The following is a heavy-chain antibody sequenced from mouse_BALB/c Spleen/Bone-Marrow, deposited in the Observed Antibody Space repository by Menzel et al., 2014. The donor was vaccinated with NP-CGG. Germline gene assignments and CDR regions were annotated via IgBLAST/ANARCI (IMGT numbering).Heavy chain of an antibody. CDR3: TRWGTTVVAYYAMDY. Sequence: QVQLKESGAELVKPGASVKMSCKASGYTFTSYWMHWVKQRPGQGLEWIGVIDPSDSYTSYNQKFKGKATLTVDTSSGTAYMQLSSLTSEDSAVYYCTRWGTTVVAYYAMDYWGQGTSVTVSS. CDR2: IDPSDSYT. D-gene: IGHD1-1*01. J-gene: IGHJ4*01. CDR1: GYTFTSYW. V-gene: IGHV1S127*01.